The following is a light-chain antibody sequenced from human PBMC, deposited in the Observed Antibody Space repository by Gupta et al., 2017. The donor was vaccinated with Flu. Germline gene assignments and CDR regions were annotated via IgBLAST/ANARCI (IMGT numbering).Light chain of an antibody. V-gene: IGLV3-21*02. J-gene: IGLJ3*02. CDR1: NIGSKS. Sequence: SYVMTQSSSVSVAPGQTARITCAGNNIGSKSVNWYQQKPGQAPVLVVYDESDRPSGIPERFSGANSGNKATLKINRGEAGDEADDYWQVWDTSSDQSGVFGGGTKLDVL. CDR3: QVWDTSSDQSGV. CDR2: DES.